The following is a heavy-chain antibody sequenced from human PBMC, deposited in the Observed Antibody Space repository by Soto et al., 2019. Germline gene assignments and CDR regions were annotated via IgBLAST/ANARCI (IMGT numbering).Heavy chain of an antibody. CDR3: ATEIDATRVTSLDX. V-gene: IGHV1-3*01. Sequence: ASLKVSCNASGYTFSGSVMHWVRQAPGQRLEWMGWINAYNGNTKYSKKFQDRVTLTRDTSASTAYMELSSMRSEDTTVYYCATEIDATRVTSLDXWGQVTLVTVSX. CDR2: INAYNGNT. D-gene: IGHD4-17*01. CDR1: GYTFSGSV. J-gene: IGHJ4*02.